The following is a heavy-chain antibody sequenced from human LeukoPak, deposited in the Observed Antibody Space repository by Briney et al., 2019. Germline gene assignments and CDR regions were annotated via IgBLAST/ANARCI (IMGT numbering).Heavy chain of an antibody. Sequence: GGSLRLSCAASGFTFSSYGMHWVRQAPGKGLEWAAVIWYDGSNKYYADSVKGRFTISRDNSKNTLYLQMNSLRAEDTAVYYCARDSLSSSWPDYWGQGTLVTVSS. CDR1: GFTFSSYG. V-gene: IGHV3-33*01. J-gene: IGHJ4*02. D-gene: IGHD6-13*01. CDR2: IWYDGSNK. CDR3: ARDSLSSSWPDY.